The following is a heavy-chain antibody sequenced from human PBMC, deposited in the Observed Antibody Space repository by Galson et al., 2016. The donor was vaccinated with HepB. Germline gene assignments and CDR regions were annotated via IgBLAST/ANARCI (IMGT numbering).Heavy chain of an antibody. CDR3: ARANYLHGFAP. Sequence: LRLSCAVSGLTVSGDYMSWVRQAPGKGLEWVSVLYRDGSTYYADSVEGRFTISRDNSRNTLYLQMNSLRAEDTAMYYCARANYLHGFAPWGQGTLVTVSS. V-gene: IGHV3-53*01. CDR1: GLTVSGDY. J-gene: IGHJ5*02. D-gene: IGHD1-7*01. CDR2: LYRDGST.